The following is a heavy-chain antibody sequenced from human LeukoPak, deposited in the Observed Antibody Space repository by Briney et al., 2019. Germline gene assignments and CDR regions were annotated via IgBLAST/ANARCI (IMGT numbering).Heavy chain of an antibody. CDR2: IYYSGST. CDR3: ASYSGYDSLFDY. Sequence: SETLSLTCTVSGGSISSYFWNWIRQPPGKGLEWIGYIYYSGSTKYNPSLKSRVTISVDRSKNQFSLKLSSVTAADTAVYYCASYSGYDSLFDYWGQGTLVTVSS. CDR1: GGSISSYF. V-gene: IGHV4-59*12. D-gene: IGHD5-12*01. J-gene: IGHJ4*02.